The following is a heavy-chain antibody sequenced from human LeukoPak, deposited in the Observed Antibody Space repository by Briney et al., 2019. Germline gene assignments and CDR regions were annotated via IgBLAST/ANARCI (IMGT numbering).Heavy chain of an antibody. CDR3: AKDLDIVATYSYYYGMDV. D-gene: IGHD5-12*01. CDR1: GFTFSSYA. CDR2: ISGSGSGGST. V-gene: IGHV3-23*01. J-gene: IGHJ6*02. Sequence: GGSLRLSCVASGFTFSSYAMSWVRQAPGKGLEWVSAISGSGSGGSTYYADSVKGRFTISRDNSKNTLYLQMNSLRAEDTAVYYCAKDLDIVATYSYYYGMDVWGQGTTVTVSS.